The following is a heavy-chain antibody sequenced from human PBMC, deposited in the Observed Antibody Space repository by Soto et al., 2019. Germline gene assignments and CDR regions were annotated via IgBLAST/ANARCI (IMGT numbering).Heavy chain of an antibody. CDR2: ILYDGTNK. V-gene: IGHV3-30-3*02. J-gene: IGHJ4*02. CDR3: AKYGFGSIVATIYDY. CDR1: VFTLSSYA. D-gene: IGHD5-12*01. Sequence: GGSLRLSCVASVFTLSSYAMHWVRQAPGEGLEWVAVILYDGTNKYYADSVKGRFTISRDNSKNTLYLQMNSLRAEDTAVYYCAKYGFGSIVATIYDYWGQGTMVAVSS.